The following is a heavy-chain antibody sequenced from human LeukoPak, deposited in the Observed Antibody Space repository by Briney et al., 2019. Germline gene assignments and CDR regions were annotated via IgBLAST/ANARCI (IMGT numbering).Heavy chain of an antibody. Sequence: GGSLRLSCAASGFTFSSYGMHWVRQAPGKGLEWVAVISYDGSNKYYADSVKGRFTISRDNSKNTLYLQMNSLRAEDTAVYYCAGAAGSQQSAYYFDYWGQGTLVTVSS. CDR1: GFTFSSYG. CDR2: ISYDGSNK. J-gene: IGHJ4*02. V-gene: IGHV3-30*03. D-gene: IGHD1/OR15-1a*01. CDR3: AGAAGSQQSAYYFDY.